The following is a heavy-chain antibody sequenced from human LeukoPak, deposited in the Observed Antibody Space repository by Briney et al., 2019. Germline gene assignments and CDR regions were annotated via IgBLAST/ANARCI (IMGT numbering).Heavy chain of an antibody. CDR1: GYTFTDYY. Sequence: ASVKVSCKASGYTFTDYYMHWVRQAPGQGLEWMGWINPNSGGTNYAQKFQGRVTTARDTSISTAYMELSRLRSDDTAVYYCARRSSGWFLDAFDIWGQGTMVTVSS. V-gene: IGHV1-2*02. CDR2: INPNSGGT. J-gene: IGHJ3*02. CDR3: ARRSSGWFLDAFDI. D-gene: IGHD6-19*01.